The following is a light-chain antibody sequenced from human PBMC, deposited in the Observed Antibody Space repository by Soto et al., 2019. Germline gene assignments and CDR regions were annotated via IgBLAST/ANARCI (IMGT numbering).Light chain of an antibody. J-gene: IGKJ4*01. Sequence: EIWMTQSPATLSVSPGEGPTLSCRASQGIGSTLAWYQHKPGQTPRLLIYDASTRATGVPARFSGSGSGTEFTLTINSLQSEDFAVYYCQRYNNWPLTFGGGTKVDIK. CDR3: QRYNNWPLT. CDR2: DAS. V-gene: IGKV3-15*01. CDR1: QGIGST.